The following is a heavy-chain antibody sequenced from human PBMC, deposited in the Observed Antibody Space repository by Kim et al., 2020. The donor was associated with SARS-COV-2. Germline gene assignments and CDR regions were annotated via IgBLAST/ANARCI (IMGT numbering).Heavy chain of an antibody. CDR3: AHDSPGVYGFDV. D-gene: IGHD3-10*01. Sequence: SGPTLVNPTQTLTLTCVFSEFSLTTGGVGVAWVRQPPGKALEWLALIYGNDQKWYSPSLKRRLTIAKDASNNQVVLTLTNMRPVDAGTYYCAHDSPGVYGFDVWGQGTTGTVSS. CDR2: IYGNDQK. V-gene: IGHV2-5*01. J-gene: IGHJ6*01. CDR1: EFSLTTGGVG.